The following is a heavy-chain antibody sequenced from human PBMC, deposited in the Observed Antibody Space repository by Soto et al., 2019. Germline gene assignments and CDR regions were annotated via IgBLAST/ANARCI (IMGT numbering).Heavy chain of an antibody. D-gene: IGHD6-19*01. CDR2: ISAYNGNT. J-gene: IGHJ4*02. CDR3: AGVLSSGADD. Sequence: QVQLGQSGAEVKKPGASVKVSCKASGYTFTRYGISWVRQAPGQGLEWMGWISAYNGNTNYAQKLQGRATMTTDTSTSTAYMELWSLRYDATAVYYCAGVLSSGADDWGQGTLVSVSS. V-gene: IGHV1-18*01. CDR1: GYTFTRYG.